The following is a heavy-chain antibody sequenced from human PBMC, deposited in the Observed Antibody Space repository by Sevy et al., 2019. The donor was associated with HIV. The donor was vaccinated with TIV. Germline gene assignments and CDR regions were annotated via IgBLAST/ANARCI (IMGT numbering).Heavy chain of an antibody. V-gene: IGHV3-30-3*01. J-gene: IGHJ3*02. D-gene: IGHD3-9*01. CDR2: ISYDGSNK. CDR3: ARDQFGYDILTGYYFDAFDI. CDR1: GFTFSSYA. Sequence: GGSLRFSCAASGFTFSSYAMHWVRQAPGKGLEWVAVISYDGSNKYYADSVKGRFTISRDNSKNTLYLQMNSLRAEDTAVYYCARDQFGYDILTGYYFDAFDIWGQGTMVTVSS.